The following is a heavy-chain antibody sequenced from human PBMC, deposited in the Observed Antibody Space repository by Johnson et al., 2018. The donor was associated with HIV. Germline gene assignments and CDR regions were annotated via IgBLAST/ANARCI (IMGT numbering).Heavy chain of an antibody. J-gene: IGHJ3*02. CDR2: IYSGGST. CDR3: ARVTHIQLWANDAFDI. Sequence: VQLVESGGGLVQPGGSLRLSCTASGFTVSSYYMSWVRQAPGKGLEWVSVIYSGGSTYYADPVKGRFTISRDNSKNTVYLQMNSLRAEDTAVYYCARVTHIQLWANDAFDIWGQGTMVTVSS. V-gene: IGHV3-66*01. D-gene: IGHD5-18*01. CDR1: GFTVSSYY.